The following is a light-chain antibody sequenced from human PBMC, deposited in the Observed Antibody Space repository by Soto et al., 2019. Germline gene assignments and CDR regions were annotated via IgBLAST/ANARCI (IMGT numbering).Light chain of an antibody. CDR2: GAS. V-gene: IGKV3-20*01. CDR3: QQYGSSPWT. CDR1: QSVVGNY. Sequence: EIVLTQSPGTLSLSPGDRATLSCRASQSVVGNYLAWYQQKPGQAPRLLIYGASSRATGFPDRFSGSGSGTDFTLTISRLEPEDFAVYYCQQYGSSPWTFGQGTKVEIK. J-gene: IGKJ1*01.